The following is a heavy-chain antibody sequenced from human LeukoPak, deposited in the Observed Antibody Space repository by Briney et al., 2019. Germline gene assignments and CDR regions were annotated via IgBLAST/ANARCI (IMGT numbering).Heavy chain of an antibody. V-gene: IGHV3-30*04. CDR1: GFTFSSYA. J-gene: IGHJ6*03. CDR2: ISYDGCNR. Sequence: PGGSLRLSCAASGFTFSSYAMHWVRQAPGKGLEWVAVISYDGCNRYYADSVKGRFTISRDNSKNTLYLQMNSLRAEDTAVYYCARDNDCSSTSCYVGYMDVWGKGTTVTVSS. CDR3: ARDNDCSSTSCYVGYMDV. D-gene: IGHD2-2*01.